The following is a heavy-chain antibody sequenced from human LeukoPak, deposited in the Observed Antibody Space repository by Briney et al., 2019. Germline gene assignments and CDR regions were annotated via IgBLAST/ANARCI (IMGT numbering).Heavy chain of an antibody. J-gene: IGHJ4*02. V-gene: IGHV3-11*01. CDR1: GFTFRDHY. CDR2: FDNSGRGL. CDR3: TRDPDTSSKVDY. Sequence: GGSLRLSCAASGFTFRDHYMSWIRQAPGKGLEWVAYFDNSGRGLYYADSVKGRFTISRDNARNSLFLQMNSLTAEDTAVYFCTRDPDTSSKVDYWGLGTLVTVSS.